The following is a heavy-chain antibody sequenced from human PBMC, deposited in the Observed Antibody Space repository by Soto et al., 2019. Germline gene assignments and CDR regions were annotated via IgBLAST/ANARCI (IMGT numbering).Heavy chain of an antibody. Sequence: QVQLVQSGAEVKKPGASVKVSCKASGYTFTSYDINWVRQATGQGLEWMGWMNPNSGNTGYAQKYQGRVTMTRNTSISKAYMELSSLRSDDTGVYYCAGGKIVVVVAATEGYYYGMDVWGQGTTVTVSS. CDR1: GYTFTSYD. J-gene: IGHJ6*02. V-gene: IGHV1-8*01. CDR2: MNPNSGNT. CDR3: AGGKIVVVVAATEGYYYGMDV. D-gene: IGHD2-15*01.